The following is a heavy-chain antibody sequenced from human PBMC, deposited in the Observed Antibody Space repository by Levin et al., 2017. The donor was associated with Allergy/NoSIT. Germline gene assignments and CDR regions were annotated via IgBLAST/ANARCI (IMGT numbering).Heavy chain of an antibody. CDR2: IKSKTDGGTV. V-gene: IGHV3-15*01. D-gene: IGHD6-13*01. Sequence: SGGSLRLSCVASGITFSNAWLSWSRQAPGKGLEWVGRIKSKTDGGTVEYAAPVKGRFTISRDDSKNTLYLQMNSLQTEDTAVYFCTTYSSSWYYFDYWGQGTLVTVSS. CDR1: GITFSNAW. CDR3: TTYSSSWYYFDY. J-gene: IGHJ4*02.